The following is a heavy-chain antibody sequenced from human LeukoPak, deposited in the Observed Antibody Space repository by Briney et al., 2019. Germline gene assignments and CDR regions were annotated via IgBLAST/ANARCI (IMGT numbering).Heavy chain of an antibody. D-gene: IGHD3-3*02. CDR2: ISNRSDTI. V-gene: IGHV3-48*02. J-gene: IGHJ4*02. CDR1: GFSFSTYN. Sequence: GGSLRLSCAASGFSFSTYNLNWVRQAPGKGLEGVSYISNRSDTIYYADYVKGPFTISRDNAKNSLYLQMNSLRDEDTAVYYCASLALVSADYWGQGTLVTVSS. CDR3: ASLALVSADY.